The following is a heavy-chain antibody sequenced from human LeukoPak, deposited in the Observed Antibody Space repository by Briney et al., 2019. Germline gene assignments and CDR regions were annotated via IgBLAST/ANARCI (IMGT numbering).Heavy chain of an antibody. CDR2: ISGSGGST. Sequence: PGGSLRLSCAASGFTFSSYAKSWVRQAPGKGLEWVSAISGSGGSTYYADSVKGRFTISRDNSKNTLYLQMNSLRAEDTAVYYCAKKGGFPVIRHNWYFDLWGRGTLVTVSS. V-gene: IGHV3-23*01. CDR1: GFTFSSYA. J-gene: IGHJ2*01. CDR3: AKKGGFPVIRHNWYFDL. D-gene: IGHD2-21*01.